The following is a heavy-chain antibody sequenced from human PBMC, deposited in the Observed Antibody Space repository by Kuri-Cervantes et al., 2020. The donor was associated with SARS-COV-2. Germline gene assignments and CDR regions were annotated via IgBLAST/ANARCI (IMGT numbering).Heavy chain of an antibody. CDR1: GFTFSSYW. J-gene: IGHJ6*02. CDR2: INSDGSST. CDR3: ARDRRDIVVVPAAKKRYYYGMDV. D-gene: IGHD2-2*01. Sequence: GESLKISCAASGFTFSSYWMHWVRQAPGKGLAWVSRINSDGSSTSYADSVKGRFTISRDNAKNSLYLQMNSLRAEDTAVYYCARDRRDIVVVPAAKKRYYYGMDVWGQGTTVTVSS. V-gene: IGHV3-74*01.